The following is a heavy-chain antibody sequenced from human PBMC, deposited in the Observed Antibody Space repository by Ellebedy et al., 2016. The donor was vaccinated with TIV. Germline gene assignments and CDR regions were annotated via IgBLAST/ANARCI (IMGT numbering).Heavy chain of an antibody. CDR2: INTDGSST. D-gene: IGHD4/OR15-4a*01. V-gene: IGHV3-74*01. J-gene: IGHJ3*02. Sequence: PGGSLRLSCAASGFKFSSHWMHWVRQAPGEGPLWVSRINTDGSSTSYADSVQGRFTISRDNAKNTLYLQMKSLRAEDTAVYYCARWDFGGKDAFDIWGQGTKVTVSS. CDR1: GFKFSSHW. CDR3: ARWDFGGKDAFDI.